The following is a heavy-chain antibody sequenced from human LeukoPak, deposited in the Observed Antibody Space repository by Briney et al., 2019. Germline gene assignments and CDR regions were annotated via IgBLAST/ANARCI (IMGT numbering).Heavy chain of an antibody. V-gene: IGHV1-18*01. CDR3: ATDSHYYDSGFDY. D-gene: IGHD3-22*01. Sequence: GASVKVSCKASGYTFTSYGISWVRQAPGQGLEWMGWISAYNGNTIYAQKFQGRVTMTEDTSTDTAYMELSSLRSEDTAVYYCATDSHYYDSGFDYWGQGTLVTVSS. J-gene: IGHJ4*02. CDR2: ISAYNGNT. CDR1: GYTFTSYG.